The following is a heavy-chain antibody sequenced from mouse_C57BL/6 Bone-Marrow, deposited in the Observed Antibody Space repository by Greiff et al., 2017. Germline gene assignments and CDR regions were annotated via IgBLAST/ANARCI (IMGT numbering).Heavy chain of an antibody. J-gene: IGHJ3*01. D-gene: IGHD2-3*01. V-gene: IGHV1-47*01. CDR2: FHPYNDDT. CDR1: GYTFTTYP. Sequence: VQLQQSGAELVKPGASVKMSCKASGYTFTTYPIEWMKQNPGQSLEWIGNFHPYNDDTKYNEKFKGKATLTVEKSSSTVYLELSRLTSDDSAVYYCARASYDGYYGVAYWGQGTRVTVSA. CDR3: ARASYDGYYGVAY.